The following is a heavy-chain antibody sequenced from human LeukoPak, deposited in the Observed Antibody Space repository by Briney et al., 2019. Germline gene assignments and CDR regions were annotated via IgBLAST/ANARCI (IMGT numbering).Heavy chain of an antibody. CDR1: GGSISNYY. J-gene: IGHJ4*02. D-gene: IGHD3-10*01. V-gene: IGHV4-4*07. CDR3: ARDVGGWSYDSGNYRSAQGLYFDY. CDR2: LYTSGTT. Sequence: SETLSLTCTVSGGSISNYYWSWIRQPAGKGLEWIGRLYTSGTTNYNPSLKSRVTMSVDTSKNQFSLKLSSVTAADTAVYYCARDVGGWSYDSGNYRSAQGLYFDYWGQGALVTVSS.